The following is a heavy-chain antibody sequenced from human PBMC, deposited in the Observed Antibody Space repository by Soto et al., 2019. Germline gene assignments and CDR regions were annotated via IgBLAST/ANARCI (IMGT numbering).Heavy chain of an antibody. V-gene: IGHV3-30*04. CDR2: ISFDGRTK. CDR3: AGVGGGFEVVFAGLDY. D-gene: IGHD2-21*01. Sequence: LRLSYAAPGFTCNGYAMHWVRQAPGKRLEWLALISFDGRTKFYAESVKGRFTISKDKSESPQDLHLNSLTHDDTAMYYCAGVGGGFEVVFAGLDYWGQGTQVTVSS. CDR1: GFTCNGYA. J-gene: IGHJ4*02.